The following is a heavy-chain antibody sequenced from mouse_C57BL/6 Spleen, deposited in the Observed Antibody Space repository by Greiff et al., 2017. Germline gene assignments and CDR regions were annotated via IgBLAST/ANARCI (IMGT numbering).Heavy chain of an antibody. Sequence: EVKVVESGGGLVKPGGSLKLSCAASGFTFSDYGMHWVRQAPEKGLEWVAYISSGSSTIYYADTVKGRFTISRDNAKNTLFLQMTSLRSEDTAMYYCARTHYGSSLYFDYWGQGTTLTVSS. V-gene: IGHV5-17*01. J-gene: IGHJ2*01. CDR3: ARTHYGSSLYFDY. D-gene: IGHD1-1*01. CDR1: GFTFSDYG. CDR2: ISSGSSTI.